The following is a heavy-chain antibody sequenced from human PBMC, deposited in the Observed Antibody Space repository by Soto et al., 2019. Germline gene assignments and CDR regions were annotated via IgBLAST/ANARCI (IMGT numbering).Heavy chain of an antibody. CDR3: ARDRRSTPWYYYYYGMDV. Sequence: AGGSLRLSCAASGFTFSSYAMHWVRQAPGKGLEWVAVISYDGSNKYYADSVKGRFTISRDNSKNTLYLQMNSLRAEDTAVYYCARDRRSTPWYYYYYGMDVWGQGTTVTVSS. CDR2: ISYDGSNK. D-gene: IGHD6-13*01. V-gene: IGHV3-30-3*01. CDR1: GFTFSSYA. J-gene: IGHJ6*02.